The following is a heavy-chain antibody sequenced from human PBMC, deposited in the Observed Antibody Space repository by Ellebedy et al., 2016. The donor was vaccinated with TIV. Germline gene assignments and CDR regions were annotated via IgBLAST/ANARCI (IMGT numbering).Heavy chain of an antibody. CDR3: ARDPSRGGYDSSGYFGY. D-gene: IGHD3-22*01. CDR2: IYYSGST. J-gene: IGHJ4*02. CDR1: GGSISSSSYY. Sequence: GSLRLXXTVSGGSISSSSYYWGWIRQPPGKGLEWIGSIYYSGSTYYNPSLKSRVTISVDTSKNQFSLKLSSVTAADTAVYYCARDPSRGGYDSSGYFGYWGQGTLVTVSS. V-gene: IGHV4-39*07.